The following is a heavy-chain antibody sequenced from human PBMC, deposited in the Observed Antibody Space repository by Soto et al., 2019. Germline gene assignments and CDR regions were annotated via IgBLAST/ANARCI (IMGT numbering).Heavy chain of an antibody. CDR3: ARGGGSRYDFWSGYYSSMDV. Sequence: QVQLVQSGAEVKKPGASVKVSCKASGYTFTGYYMHWVRQAPGQGLEWMGWINPNSGGTNYAQKVHGWLTMTRDTSIRTAYMERSRLRSYDTAVYFCARGGGSRYDFWSGYYSSMDVWGQGTTVTVSS. CDR2: INPNSGGT. V-gene: IGHV1-2*04. CDR1: GYTFTGYY. J-gene: IGHJ6*02. D-gene: IGHD3-3*01.